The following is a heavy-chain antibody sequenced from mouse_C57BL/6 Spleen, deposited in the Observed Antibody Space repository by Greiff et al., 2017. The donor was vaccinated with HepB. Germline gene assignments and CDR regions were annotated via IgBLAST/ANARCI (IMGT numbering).Heavy chain of an antibody. V-gene: IGHV1-81*01. J-gene: IGHJ3*01. CDR2: IYPRSGNT. Sequence: VKLVESGAELARPGASVKLSCKASGYTFTSHGISWVKQRTGQGLEWIGEIYPRSGNTYYNEKFKGKATLTADKSSSTAYMELRSLTSEDSAVYFCAREGDGNYDWFAYWGQGTLVTVSA. CDR3: AREGDGNYDWFAY. D-gene: IGHD2-1*01. CDR1: GYTFTSHG.